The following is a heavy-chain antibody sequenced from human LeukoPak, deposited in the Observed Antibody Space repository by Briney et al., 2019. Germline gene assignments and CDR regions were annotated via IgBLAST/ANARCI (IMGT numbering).Heavy chain of an antibody. CDR3: ARDGITIFGVVIHAEYFQH. D-gene: IGHD3-3*01. J-gene: IGHJ1*01. Sequence: GGSLRLSCAASGFTFSSYSMNWVRQAPGEGLEWVSSISSSSIYIYYADSVKGRFTISGDNAKNSLYLQMNSLRAEDTAVYYCARDGITIFGVVIHAEYFQHWGQGTLVTVSS. CDR1: GFTFSSYS. V-gene: IGHV3-21*01. CDR2: ISSSSIYI.